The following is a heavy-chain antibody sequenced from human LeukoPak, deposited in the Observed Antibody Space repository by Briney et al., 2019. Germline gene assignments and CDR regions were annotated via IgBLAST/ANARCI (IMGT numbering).Heavy chain of an antibody. CDR1: GFIFSSCG. CDR3: AKEGTVTPIDY. J-gene: IGHJ4*02. D-gene: IGHD4-17*01. Sequence: GESLKISCAASGFIFSSCGMYWVRQAPGKGLEWVAFIRYDGSNKYYADSVKGRFTISRDNSKNTLYVQMSSLRVEGTAVYYCAKEGTVTPIDYWGQGTPVTVSS. V-gene: IGHV3-30*02. CDR2: IRYDGSNK.